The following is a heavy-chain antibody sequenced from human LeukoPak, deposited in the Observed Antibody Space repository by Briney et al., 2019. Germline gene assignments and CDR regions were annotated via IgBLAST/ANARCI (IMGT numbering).Heavy chain of an antibody. Sequence: PSETLSLTCAVYGGPFSGYYWSWIRQPPGKGLEWIGEINHSGSTNYNPSLKSRVTISVDTSKNQFSLKLSSVTAADTAVYYCARRSSRSLGYYGMDVWGQGTTVTVSS. CDR2: INHSGST. CDR1: GGPFSGYY. J-gene: IGHJ6*02. D-gene: IGHD6-13*01. CDR3: ARRSSRSLGYYGMDV. V-gene: IGHV4-34*01.